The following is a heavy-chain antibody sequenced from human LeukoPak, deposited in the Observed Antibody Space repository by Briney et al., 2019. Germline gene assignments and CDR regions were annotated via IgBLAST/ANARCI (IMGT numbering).Heavy chain of an antibody. J-gene: IGHJ3*02. Sequence: SETLSLTCTVSGGSISSYYWSWIRQPPGKGLEWIGYIYYSGSTNYNPSLKSRVTISVDTSKNQFSLKLSSVTAADTAVYYCATSGSAVGYYYDSSGQDNAFDIWGQGTMVTVSS. D-gene: IGHD3-22*01. CDR1: GGSISSYY. CDR2: IYYSGST. V-gene: IGHV4-59*01. CDR3: ATSGSAVGYYYDSSGQDNAFDI.